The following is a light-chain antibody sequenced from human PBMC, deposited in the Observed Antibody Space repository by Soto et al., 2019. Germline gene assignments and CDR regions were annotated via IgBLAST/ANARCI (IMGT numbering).Light chain of an antibody. Sequence: ETVMTQSPVTLSVSPGERATLSCRASQSVSSNLAWYQQKPGQAPRLLIYGASTRATGIPASFSGSGSGTEFTLTISSLQSEDFAVYYCQQYNNWPPAFGQGTKVEIK. CDR1: QSVSSN. CDR2: GAS. V-gene: IGKV3-15*01. CDR3: QQYNNWPPA. J-gene: IGKJ1*01.